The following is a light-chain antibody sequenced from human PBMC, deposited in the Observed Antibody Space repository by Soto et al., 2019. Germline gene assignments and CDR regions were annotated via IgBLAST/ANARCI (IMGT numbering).Light chain of an antibody. Sequence: QSALTQPASVSGSPGQSITISCTGTSSDVGGYNYVSWYQQHPGKAPKLTIYDVSNRPSGVSNRFSGSKSGNTASLTISGLQTEDESDYYCSSYTGSSTYVFGTGTKVTV. CDR2: DVS. V-gene: IGLV2-14*03. CDR3: SSYTGSSTYV. CDR1: SSDVGGYNY. J-gene: IGLJ1*01.